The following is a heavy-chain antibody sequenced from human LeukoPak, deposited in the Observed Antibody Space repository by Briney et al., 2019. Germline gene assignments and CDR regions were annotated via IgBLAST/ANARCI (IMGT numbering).Heavy chain of an antibody. CDR3: ARGAPGYCTASRCPNPFDY. Sequence: ASVKVSCKASGYTFTGYYMHWVRQAPGQGLEWMGWINPNSGGTNYAQKFQGRVTMTRDTSISTAYMEVSGLRSDDTAVYHCARGAPGYCTASRCPNPFDYWGQGTLVTVSS. J-gene: IGHJ4*02. V-gene: IGHV1-2*02. CDR1: GYTFTGYY. D-gene: IGHD2-8*02. CDR2: INPNSGGT.